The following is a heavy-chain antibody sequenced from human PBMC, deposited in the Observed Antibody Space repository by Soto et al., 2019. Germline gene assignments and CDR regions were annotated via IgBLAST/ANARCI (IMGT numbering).Heavy chain of an antibody. V-gene: IGHV3-15*01. Sequence: GGSLRLSCAASGFTFNNAWMGWVRQAPGQGLEWVGHMKSKSEGETTDYAAPVKGRFTISRDDSKNTVYLQMNSLTTEDTAVYXCTAQLYFDASGYSFDLWGQGTLVTVSS. CDR2: MKSKSEGETT. D-gene: IGHD3-22*01. CDR1: GFTFNNAW. CDR3: TAQLYFDASGYSFDL. J-gene: IGHJ4*02.